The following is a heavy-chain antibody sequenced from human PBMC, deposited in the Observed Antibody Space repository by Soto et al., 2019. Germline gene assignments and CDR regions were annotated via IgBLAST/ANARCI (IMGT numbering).Heavy chain of an antibody. CDR2: IYPGDSDT. Sequence: GEFLRISCRCAGYSFTRYWIGWVRQMPGKGLEWMGIIYPGDSDTRYSPSFQGQVTISADKSISTAYLQWSSLKASDTAMYYCARHYYGSGSPTYYYYGMDVWGQGTTVTVS. J-gene: IGHJ6*02. CDR3: ARHYYGSGSPTYYYYGMDV. V-gene: IGHV5-51*01. CDR1: GYSFTRYW. D-gene: IGHD3-10*01.